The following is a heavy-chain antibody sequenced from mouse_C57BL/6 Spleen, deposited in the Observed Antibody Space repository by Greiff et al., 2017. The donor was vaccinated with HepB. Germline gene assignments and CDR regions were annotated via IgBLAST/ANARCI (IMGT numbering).Heavy chain of an antibody. J-gene: IGHJ2*01. D-gene: IGHD1-1*01. V-gene: IGHV1-52*01. CDR1: GYTFTSYW. CDR3: ARSVITTVVASFDY. CDR2: IDPSDSET. Sequence: QVQLQQPGAELVRPGSSVKLSCKASGYTFTSYWMHWVKQRPIQGLEWIGNIDPSDSETHYNQKFKDKATLTVDKSSSTAYMQLSSLTSEDSAVYYCARSVITTVVASFDYWGQGTTLTVSS.